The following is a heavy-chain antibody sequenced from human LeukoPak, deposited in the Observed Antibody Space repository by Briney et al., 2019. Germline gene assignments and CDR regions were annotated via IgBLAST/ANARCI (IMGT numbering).Heavy chain of an antibody. J-gene: IGHJ4*02. Sequence: SETLSLTCTVSGGSFSSGSYYWSWIRQPPGKGLEWIGYIYYSGSTNYNPSLKSRVTISVDTSKNQFSLKLSSVTAADTAVYYCASLYYYDSSLWDCWGQGTLVTVSS. CDR1: GGSFSSGSYY. CDR2: IYYSGST. D-gene: IGHD3-22*01. V-gene: IGHV4-61*01. CDR3: ASLYYYDSSLWDC.